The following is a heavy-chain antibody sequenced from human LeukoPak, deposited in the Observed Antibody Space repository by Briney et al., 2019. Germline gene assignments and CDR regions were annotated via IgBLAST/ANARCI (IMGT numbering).Heavy chain of an antibody. Sequence: SETLSLTCTVSGGSIFSTSYYWGWIRQPPGRGLEWIGNIYYSGSTYYNPSLKSRVTISVDTSKNQFSLKLSSVTAADTAVYYCARDNRYDSRIVDYWGQGTLVTVSS. V-gene: IGHV4-39*07. D-gene: IGHD3-22*01. J-gene: IGHJ4*02. CDR2: IYYSGST. CDR1: GGSIFSTSYY. CDR3: ARDNRYDSRIVDY.